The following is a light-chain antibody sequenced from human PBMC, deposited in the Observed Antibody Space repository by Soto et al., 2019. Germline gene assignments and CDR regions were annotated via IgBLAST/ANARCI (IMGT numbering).Light chain of an antibody. V-gene: IGKV1-27*01. J-gene: IGKJ1*01. CDR1: QAIRNS. Sequence: GDRVTITCRASQAIRNSLAWYQQKPGEVPKLLMYAASALQSGVPSRFSGSGSGTDFTLTISSLQPEDVATYYCQKYLSAPWTFGQGTKVDIK. CDR2: AAS. CDR3: QKYLSAPWT.